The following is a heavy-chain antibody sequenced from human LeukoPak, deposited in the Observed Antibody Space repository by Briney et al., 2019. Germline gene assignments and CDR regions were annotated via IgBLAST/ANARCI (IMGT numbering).Heavy chain of an antibody. CDR2: ISGSGGST. V-gene: IGHV3-23*01. CDR1: GFTFSSYA. J-gene: IGHJ4*02. CDR3: AKDYSRSVTTTLDY. Sequence: GGSLRLSCAASGFTFSSYAMSWVRQAPGKGLEWVSAISGSGGSTYYADSVKGRFTISRDNSKNTLYLQMNSLRAEDTAVYYCAKDYSRSVTTTLDYWGQGTLVTVSS. D-gene: IGHD4-17*01.